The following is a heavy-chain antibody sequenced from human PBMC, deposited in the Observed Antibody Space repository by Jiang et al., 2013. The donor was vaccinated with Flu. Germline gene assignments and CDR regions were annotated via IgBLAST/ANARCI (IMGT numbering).Heavy chain of an antibody. V-gene: IGHV5-51*01. Sequence: PGESLKISCKGSGYSFTSYWIGWVRQMPGKGLEWMGIIYPGDSDTRYSPSFQGQVTISADKSISTAYLQWSSLKASDTAMYYCATQDSGSYYNYYYGMDVWGQGTTVTVSS. D-gene: IGHD1-26*01. CDR1: GYSFTSYW. J-gene: IGHJ6*02. CDR2: IYPGDSDT. CDR3: ATQDSGSYYNYYYGMDV.